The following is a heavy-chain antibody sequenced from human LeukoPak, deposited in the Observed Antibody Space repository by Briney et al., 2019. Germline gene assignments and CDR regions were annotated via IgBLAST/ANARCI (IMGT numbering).Heavy chain of an antibody. V-gene: IGHV3-30*18. CDR1: GFTFSNYG. Sequence: GGSLRLSCAASGFTFSNYGMHWVRQAPGKGLEWVAVISYDGSSKYYADSVKGRFTISRDNSKNTLYLQMNSLRAEDTAVYYCAKDLGVQWLVPCYSDYWGQGTLVTVSS. D-gene: IGHD6-19*01. J-gene: IGHJ4*02. CDR2: ISYDGSSK. CDR3: AKDLGVQWLVPCYSDY.